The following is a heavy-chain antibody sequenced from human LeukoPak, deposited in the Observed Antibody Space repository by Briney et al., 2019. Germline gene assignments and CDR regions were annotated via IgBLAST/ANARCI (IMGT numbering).Heavy chain of an antibody. D-gene: IGHD1-7*01. CDR3: ARDPGTTGRDWYFDL. CDR1: GGTFSSYA. V-gene: IGHV1-69*05. J-gene: IGHJ2*01. Sequence: SVKVSCKASGGTFSSYAISRVGQAPGQGLEWMGGIIPIFGTANYAQKFQGRVTITTDESTSTAYMELSSLRSEDTAVYYCARDPGTTGRDWYFDLWGRGTLVTVSS. CDR2: IIPIFGTA.